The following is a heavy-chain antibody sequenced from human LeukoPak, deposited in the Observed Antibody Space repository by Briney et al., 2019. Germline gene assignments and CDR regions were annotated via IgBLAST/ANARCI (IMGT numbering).Heavy chain of an antibody. CDR3: ARIYYDSSGYYDDAFDI. CDR1: GYTFTSYY. V-gene: IGHV1-46*01. D-gene: IGHD3-22*01. Sequence: AASVKVSCKASGYTFTSYYMHWVRQAPGQGLEWMGIINPSGGSTSYAQKFQGRVTMTRDTSTSTVYMELSSLRSEDTAVYYCARIYYDSSGYYDDAFDIWGQGTMVTVSS. CDR2: INPSGGST. J-gene: IGHJ3*02.